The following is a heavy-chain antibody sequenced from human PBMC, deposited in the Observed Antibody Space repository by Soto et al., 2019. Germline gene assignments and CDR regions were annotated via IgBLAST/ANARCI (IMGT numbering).Heavy chain of an antibody. D-gene: IGHD6-6*01. V-gene: IGHV1-2*04. CDR1: GYTFTGYY. J-gene: IGHJ6*02. CDR2: INPNSGGT. Sequence: ASVKVSCKASGYTFTGYYMHWVRQAPGQGLEWMGWINPNSGGTNYAQKFQGWVTMTRDTSISTAYMELSRLRSDDTAVYYCARDVWDSSSFDPPYGMDVWGQGTTVTVSS. CDR3: ARDVWDSSSFDPPYGMDV.